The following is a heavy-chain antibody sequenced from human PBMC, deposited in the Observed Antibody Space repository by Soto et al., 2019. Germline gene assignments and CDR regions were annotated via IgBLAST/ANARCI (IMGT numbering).Heavy chain of an antibody. D-gene: IGHD2-8*01. V-gene: IGHV3-23*01. Sequence: EVQLLESGGGLVQPGGSLRLSCAAAGFTFSSYAMSWVRQAPGKGLEWVSAISGSGGSTYYADSVKGRFTISRDNSKNTLYLQMNSLRAEDTAVYYCAKGRTVLLYYDYWGQGTLVTVSS. CDR1: GFTFSSYA. CDR3: AKGRTVLLYYDY. CDR2: ISGSGGST. J-gene: IGHJ4*02.